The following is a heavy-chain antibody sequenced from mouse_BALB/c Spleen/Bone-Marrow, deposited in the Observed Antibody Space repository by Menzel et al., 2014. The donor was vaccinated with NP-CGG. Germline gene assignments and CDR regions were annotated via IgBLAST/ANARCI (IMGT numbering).Heavy chain of an antibody. J-gene: IGHJ4*01. D-gene: IGHD2-3*01. CDR3: ARALGDGYYYAMDY. Sequence: QVQLKGSGAELVKPGAPVKLSCKASGYTFTSYWMNWVKQRPGRGLEWIGRIDPSDSETHYNQKFKDKATLTVDKSSSTAYIQLSSLTSEDSAVYYCARALGDGYYYAMDYWGQGTSVTVSS. V-gene: IGHV1-69*02. CDR2: IDPSDSET. CDR1: GYTFTSYW.